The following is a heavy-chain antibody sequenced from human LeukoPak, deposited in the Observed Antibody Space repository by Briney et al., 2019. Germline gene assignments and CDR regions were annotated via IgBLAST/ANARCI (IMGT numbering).Heavy chain of an antibody. V-gene: IGHV1-3*01. CDR2: INAGNGNT. CDR3: ARVSSGDTAMGPSYYYYYGMDV. CDR1: GYTFTSYA. J-gene: IGHJ6*02. Sequence: ASVKVSCKASGYTFTSYAMHWVRQAPGQRLEWMEWINAGNGNTKYSQKFQGRVTITADKSTSTAYMELSSLRSEDTAVYYCARVSSGDTAMGPSYYYYYGMDVWGQGTTVTVSS. D-gene: IGHD5-18*01.